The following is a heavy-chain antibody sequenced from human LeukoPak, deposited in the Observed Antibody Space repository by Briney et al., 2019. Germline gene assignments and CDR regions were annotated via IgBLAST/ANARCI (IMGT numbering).Heavy chain of an antibody. CDR2: ISYDGSNK. CDR1: GFTFSSYG. Sequence: PGGSLRLSCAASGFTFSSYGMHWVRQAPGKGLEWVAVISYDGSNKYYADSVKGRSTISRDNSKNTLYLQMNSLRAEDTAVYYCAKADGAVAGDYWGQGTLVTVSS. CDR3: AKADGAVAGDY. D-gene: IGHD6-19*01. J-gene: IGHJ4*02. V-gene: IGHV3-30*18.